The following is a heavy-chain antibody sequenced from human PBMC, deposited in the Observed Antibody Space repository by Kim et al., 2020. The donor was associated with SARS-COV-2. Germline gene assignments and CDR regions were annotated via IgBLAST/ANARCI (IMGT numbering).Heavy chain of an antibody. Sequence: DTYYPGSVKGRFTISRENAKNSLYLQMNILRAGDTAVYYCARGSVTNFDYWGQGTLVTVSS. V-gene: IGHV3-13*01. J-gene: IGHJ4*02. D-gene: IGHD4-4*01. CDR3: ARGSVTNFDY. CDR2: DT.